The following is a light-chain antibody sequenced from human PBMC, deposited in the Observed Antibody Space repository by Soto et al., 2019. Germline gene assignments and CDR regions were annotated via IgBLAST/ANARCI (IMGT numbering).Light chain of an antibody. Sequence: DIVMKQSPGTLSLSPGERATLSCRASQSVSSNFLAWYQQSPGQAPRLLMDGASSKAACIPDRFSGSGSGTDFTLTISRLEPEDFAVYYCHHYGRSAIFTFGPGTTVDIK. J-gene: IGKJ3*01. CDR2: GAS. CDR1: QSVSSNF. CDR3: HHYGRSAIFT. V-gene: IGKV3-20*01.